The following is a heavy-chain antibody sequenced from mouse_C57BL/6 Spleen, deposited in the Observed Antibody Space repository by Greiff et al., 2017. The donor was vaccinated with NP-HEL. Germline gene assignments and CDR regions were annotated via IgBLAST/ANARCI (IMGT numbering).Heavy chain of an antibody. D-gene: IGHD3-2*02. CDR1: GYAFTSSW. CDR3: ARDSSGYRFDY. V-gene: IGHV1-82*01. J-gene: IGHJ3*01. CDR2: IYPGDGDT. Sequence: QVQLQQSGPELVKPGASVKISCKASGYAFTSSWMNWVKQRPGKGLEWIGRIYPGDGDTNYNGKFKGKATLTADKSSSTAYMQLSSLTSEDSAVYFCARDSSGYRFDYWGQGTLVTVSA.